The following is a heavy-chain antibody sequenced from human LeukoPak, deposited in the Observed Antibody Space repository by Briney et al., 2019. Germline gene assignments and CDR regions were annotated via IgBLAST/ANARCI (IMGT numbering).Heavy chain of an antibody. J-gene: IGHJ5*02. CDR2: IYYSGST. CDR3: ARAARYYYGSGSHPFDP. Sequence: SETLSLTCTVSGGSISSSSYYWGWIRQPPGKGLEWIGSIYYSGSTYYNPSLKSRVTISVDTSKNQFSLKLSSVTAADTAVYYCARAARYYYGSGSHPFDPWGQGTLVTVSS. CDR1: GGSISSSSYY. V-gene: IGHV4-39*07. D-gene: IGHD3-10*01.